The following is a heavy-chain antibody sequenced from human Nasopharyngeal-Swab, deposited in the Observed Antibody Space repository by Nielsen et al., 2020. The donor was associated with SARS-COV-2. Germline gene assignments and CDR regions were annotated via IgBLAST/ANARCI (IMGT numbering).Heavy chain of an antibody. J-gene: IGHJ5*02. CDR3: ARVRYDILTGYHDNWFDP. V-gene: IGHV4-39*07. CDR1: GGSISSSSYY. Sequence: ESLKISCTVSGGSISSSSYYWGWIRQPPGKGLEWIGSIYYSGSTYYNPSLKSRVTISVDTSKNQFSLKLSSVTAADTAVYYCARVRYDILTGYHDNWFDPWGQGTRVTVSS. CDR2: IYYSGST. D-gene: IGHD3-9*01.